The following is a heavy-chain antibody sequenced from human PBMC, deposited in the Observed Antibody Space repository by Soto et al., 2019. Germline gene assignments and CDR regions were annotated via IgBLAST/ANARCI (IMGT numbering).Heavy chain of an antibody. CDR1: GFTLGDYV. D-gene: IGHD3-3*01. Sequence: GGSLRLSCTASGFTLGDYVMSWFRQAPGKGLEWVGFIRSKASGGTTEFAASVKGRFIISRDDSKNIAYLQMSSLKTEDTAVYFCTRVGFLLASLNWFHPWGQGTLVTVSS. CDR3: TRVGFLLASLNWFHP. V-gene: IGHV3-49*03. J-gene: IGHJ5*02. CDR2: IRSKASGGTT.